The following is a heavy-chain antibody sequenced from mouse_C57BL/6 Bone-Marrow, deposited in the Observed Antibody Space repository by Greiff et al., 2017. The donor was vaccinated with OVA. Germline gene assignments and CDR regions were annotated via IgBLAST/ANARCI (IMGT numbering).Heavy chain of an antibody. Sequence: VHVKQSGPELVKPGASVKISCKASGYSFTGYYMNWVKQSPEKSLEWIGEINPSTGGTTYNQKFKAKATLTVDKSSSTAYMQLKSLASEDSAVYYCAILYGGDYWGQGTTLTVSS. CDR3: AILYGGDY. D-gene: IGHD1-1*01. V-gene: IGHV1-42*01. CDR1: GYSFTGYY. CDR2: INPSTGGT. J-gene: IGHJ2*01.